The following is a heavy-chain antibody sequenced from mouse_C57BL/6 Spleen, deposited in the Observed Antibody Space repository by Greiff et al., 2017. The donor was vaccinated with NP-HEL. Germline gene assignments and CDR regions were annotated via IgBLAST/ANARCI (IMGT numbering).Heavy chain of an antibody. CDR2: ISSKSSNYAT. Sequence: EVKLVESGGGLVQPKGSLKLSCAASGFTFNTYAMHWVRQAPGKGLEWVARISSKSSNYATYYADSVRDRFTISRDDSQSMLYLQMNNLKTEDTSMYYCVRGDYAMDYWGQGTSVTVSS. V-gene: IGHV10-3*01. CDR3: VRGDYAMDY. J-gene: IGHJ4*01. CDR1: GFTFNTYA.